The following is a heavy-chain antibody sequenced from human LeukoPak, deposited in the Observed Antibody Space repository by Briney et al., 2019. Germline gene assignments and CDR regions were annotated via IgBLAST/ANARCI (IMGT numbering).Heavy chain of an antibody. V-gene: IGHV4-4*09. CDR3: ARAVWIQNAFDI. CDR1: GGSISRYY. CDR2: IYTSGST. D-gene: IGHD5-18*01. Sequence: SETLSLTCTVSGGSISRYYWSWIRQPPGKGLEWIGYIYTSGSTNYNPSLKSRVTISVDTSKNQFSLKLSSVTAADTAVYYCARAVWIQNAFDIWGQGTMVTVSS. J-gene: IGHJ3*02.